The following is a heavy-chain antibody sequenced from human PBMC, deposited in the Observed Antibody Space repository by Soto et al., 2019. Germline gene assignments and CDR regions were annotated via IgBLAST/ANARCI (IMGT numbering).Heavy chain of an antibody. CDR2: INWNGGST. J-gene: IGHJ1*01. V-gene: IGHV3-20*04. CDR3: ARVLVGATARAEYFQH. Sequence: GGSLRLSCAASGFTFDDYGMSWVRQAPGKGLEWVSGINWNGGSTGYADSVKGRFTISRDNAKNSLYLQMNSLRAEDTALYYCARVLVGATARAEYFQHWGQGTLVTVSS. CDR1: GFTFDDYG. D-gene: IGHD1-26*01.